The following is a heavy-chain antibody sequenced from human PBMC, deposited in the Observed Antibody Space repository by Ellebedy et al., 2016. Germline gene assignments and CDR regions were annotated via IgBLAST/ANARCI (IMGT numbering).Heavy chain of an antibody. CDR3: AKDRNIVATSLDY. D-gene: IGHD5-12*01. CDR2: LYPGGGT. Sequence: GESLKISXAASGITVSGNHMTWVRQAPGKGLEWVSVLYPGGGTYYAASAKGRFTISRDNSKKTVYLQMNSLRAEDTAVYYCAKDRNIVATSLDYWGQGTLVTVSS. V-gene: IGHV3-53*01. CDR1: GITVSGNH. J-gene: IGHJ4*02.